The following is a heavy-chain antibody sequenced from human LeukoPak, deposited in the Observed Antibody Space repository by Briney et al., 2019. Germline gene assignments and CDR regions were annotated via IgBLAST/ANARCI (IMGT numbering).Heavy chain of an antibody. D-gene: IGHD6-13*01. CDR1: GFTFSINS. V-gene: IGHV3-21*01. Sequence: GGSLRLSCEASGFTFSINSMDWFGQAPGKGLEWVSSISSSGSYIYYADSLKGRFTISRDNAKNSLYLQMNSLRAEDTAVYYCAREDASSWDYWGQGILVTVSS. CDR2: ISSSGSYI. J-gene: IGHJ4*02. CDR3: AREDASSWDY.